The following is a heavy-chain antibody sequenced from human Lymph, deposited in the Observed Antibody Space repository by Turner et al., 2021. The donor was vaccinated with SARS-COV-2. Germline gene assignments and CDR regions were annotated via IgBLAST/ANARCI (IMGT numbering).Heavy chain of an antibody. V-gene: IGHV3-23*01. CDR2: ISSRGGDT. D-gene: IGHD3-22*01. CDR3: AKGVRGAMIVVVIPYFDY. J-gene: IGHJ4*02. CDR1: EFTFSSYA. Sequence: EVQLLASGGGFVQPGGSVRVSCAAYEFTFSSYAMNWVRQAPGKGLDWVSAISSRGGDTYYADSVKGRFTSSRDNSKNTLYLQMNSLRAEDTAVYYCAKGVRGAMIVVVIPYFDYWGQGTLVTVSS.